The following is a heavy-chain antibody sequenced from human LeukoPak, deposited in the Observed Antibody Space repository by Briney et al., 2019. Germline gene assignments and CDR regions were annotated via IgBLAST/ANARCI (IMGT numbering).Heavy chain of an antibody. CDR2: IYTSGST. Sequence: SETLSLTCTVSGGSISSYYWSWIRQPAGKGLEWIGRIYTSGSTNYNPSLKSRVTMSVDTSKNQFSLKLSSVTAADTAVYYCARDFGGSSWYQPYYYYYGMDVWGKGTTVTVSS. CDR3: ARDFGGSSWYQPYYYYYGMDV. D-gene: IGHD6-13*01. V-gene: IGHV4-4*07. J-gene: IGHJ6*04. CDR1: GGSISSYY.